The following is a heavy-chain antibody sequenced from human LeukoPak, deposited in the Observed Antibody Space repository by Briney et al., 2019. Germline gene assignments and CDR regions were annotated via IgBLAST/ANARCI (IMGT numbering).Heavy chain of an antibody. J-gene: IGHJ5*02. CDR2: ISSSSSYI. V-gene: IGHV3-21*01. CDR3: ARETRGHYYDSSGPDH. CDR1: GFTFSSYW. Sequence: GGSLRLSCAGSGFTFSSYWMHWVRQAPGKGLEWVSSISSSSSYIYYADSVKGRFTISRDNAKNSLYLQMNSLRVEDMGVYYCARETRGHYYDSSGPDHWGQGTLVTVSS. D-gene: IGHD3-22*01.